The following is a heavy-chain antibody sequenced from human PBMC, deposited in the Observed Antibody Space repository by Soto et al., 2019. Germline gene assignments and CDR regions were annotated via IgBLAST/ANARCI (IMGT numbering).Heavy chain of an antibody. J-gene: IGHJ4*02. CDR3: AKPPPLLSCLSTSCPPPRFPPDY. D-gene: IGHD2-2*01. Sequence: PGGSLRLSCAASGFTFSSYAMSWVRQAPGKGLEWVSAISGSGGSTYYADSVKGRFTISRDNSKNTLYLQMNSLRAEDTAVYYSAKPPPLLSCLSTSCPPPRFPPDYRAPRTLVTGSS. CDR2: ISGSGGST. CDR1: GFTFSSYA. V-gene: IGHV3-23*01.